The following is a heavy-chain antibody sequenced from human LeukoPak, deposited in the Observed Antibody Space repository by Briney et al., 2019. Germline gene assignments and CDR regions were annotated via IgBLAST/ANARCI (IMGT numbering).Heavy chain of an antibody. CDR1: GGSFSGYY. Sequence: SETLSLTCAVYGGSFSGYYWSWIRQPPGKGLEWIGEINHSGSTNYNPSLKSRVTISVDTSKNQFSLKLSSVTAADTAVYYCARGAYDFWSGYYTPRAFDIWGQGTMVTVSS. D-gene: IGHD3-3*01. CDR2: INHSGST. V-gene: IGHV4-34*01. J-gene: IGHJ3*02. CDR3: ARGAYDFWSGYYTPRAFDI.